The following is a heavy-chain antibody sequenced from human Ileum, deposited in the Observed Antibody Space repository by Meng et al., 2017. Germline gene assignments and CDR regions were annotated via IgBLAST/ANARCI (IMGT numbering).Heavy chain of an antibody. J-gene: IGHJ4*02. CDR1: GTW. CDR2: IFQSGRT. V-gene: IGHV4-4*02. CDR3: ATSNDRDVYYLGY. Sequence: QVQLQESRPRLVTSSGTLSLTCAVSGTWWSWVRQPPGKGLEWIGEIFQSGRTNYNPSLKSRVTISIDKSKSQISLQLSAVTAADTAVYSCATSNDRDVYYLGYWGQGTLVTVSS. D-gene: IGHD3-22*01.